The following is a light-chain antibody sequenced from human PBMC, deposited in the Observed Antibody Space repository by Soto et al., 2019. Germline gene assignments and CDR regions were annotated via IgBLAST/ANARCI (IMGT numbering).Light chain of an antibody. V-gene: IGKV3-15*01. CDR1: QSVGSN. Sequence: EIVMTQSPATLSVSPGERATLSCRASQSVGSNLAWYQQKPGQAPRLLMYGASIRSTGIPARFSGSGSGTAFTLTINSLQAEDFVVYYCQQYNNWPPLTFGGGTKVEIK. CDR3: QQYNNWPPLT. J-gene: IGKJ4*01. CDR2: GAS.